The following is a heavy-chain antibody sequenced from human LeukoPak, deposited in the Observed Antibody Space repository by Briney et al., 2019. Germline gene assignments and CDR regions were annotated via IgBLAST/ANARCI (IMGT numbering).Heavy chain of an antibody. CDR2: XXXXSGNT. CDR3: AAAGPPYYYDSSGYYYYYGMDV. CDR1: GFTFTSSA. J-gene: IGHJ6*02. Sequence: SVKVSCKASGFTFTSSAMQWVRQARGQRLEWXXXXXXXSGNTNYAQKFQERVTITRDMSTSTAYMELSSLRSEDTAVYYCAAAGPPYYYDSSGYYYYYGMDVWGQGTTVTVSS. V-gene: IGHV1-58*02. D-gene: IGHD3-22*01.